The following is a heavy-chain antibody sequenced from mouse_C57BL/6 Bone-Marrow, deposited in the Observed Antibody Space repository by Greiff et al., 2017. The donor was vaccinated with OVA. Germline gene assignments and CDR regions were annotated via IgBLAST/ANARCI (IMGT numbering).Heavy chain of an antibody. CDR2: IDPSDSYT. V-gene: IGHV1-69*01. CDR3: ARKGYYYLWYFDV. CDR1: GYTFTSYW. D-gene: IGHD1-1*01. Sequence: QVQLQQPGAELVMPGASVKLSCKASGYTFTSYWMHWVKQRPGQGLEWIGEIDPSDSYTNYNQKFKGKSTLTVDKSSSTAYMQLSSLTSEDSAVYYCARKGYYYLWYFDVWGTWTTVTVSS. J-gene: IGHJ1*03.